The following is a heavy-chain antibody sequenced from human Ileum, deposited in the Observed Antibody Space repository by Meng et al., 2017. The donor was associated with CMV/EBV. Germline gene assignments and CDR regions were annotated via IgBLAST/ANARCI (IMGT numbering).Heavy chain of an antibody. Sequence: SVKVSCKASGGTFSSYAISWVRQAPGQGLEWMGGIIPILGLANYAQKFQGRVTITADKSTSTAYMELSSLRSEDTAVYYCARGVGYYDFWSGYYNYYYYGMDVWGQGTTVTVSS. J-gene: IGHJ6*02. CDR3: ARGVGYYDFWSGYYNYYYYGMDV. CDR2: IIPILGLA. CDR1: GGTFSSYA. V-gene: IGHV1-69*10. D-gene: IGHD3-3*01.